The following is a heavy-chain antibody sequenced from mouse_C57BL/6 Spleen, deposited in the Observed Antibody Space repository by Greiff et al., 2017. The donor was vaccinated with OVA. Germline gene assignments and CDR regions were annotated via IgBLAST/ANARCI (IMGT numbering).Heavy chain of an antibody. CDR3: ESQGEQHRAWFAY. CDR2: ISTYYGDA. CDR1: GYTFTDYA. D-gene: IGHD3-2*02. V-gene: IGHV1-67*01. J-gene: IGHJ3*01. Sequence: QVQLKQSGPELVRPGVSVKISCKGSGYTFTDYAMHWVKQSHAKSLEWIGVISTYYGDASYNQKFKDKATMTVDKSSSTAYMELARLTSEDSAVYDCESQGEQHRAWFAYWGQGTLVTVSA.